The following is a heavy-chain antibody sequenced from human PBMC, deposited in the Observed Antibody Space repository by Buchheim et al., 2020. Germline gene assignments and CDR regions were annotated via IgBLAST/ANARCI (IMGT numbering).Heavy chain of an antibody. V-gene: IGHV3-23*01. CDR2: ISLSGGST. CDR1: GLTFSIYA. D-gene: IGHD6-13*01. CDR3: AKDAYSGSWYGMDV. J-gene: IGHJ6*02. Sequence: EVQLLESGGDLVQPGGSLRLSCAASGLTFSIYAMNWVRQAPGKGPEWVSSISLSGGSTYYADSVKGRFTISRDNSKNTLSLQMNSLRAEDTAVYYCAKDAYSGSWYGMDVWGLGTT.